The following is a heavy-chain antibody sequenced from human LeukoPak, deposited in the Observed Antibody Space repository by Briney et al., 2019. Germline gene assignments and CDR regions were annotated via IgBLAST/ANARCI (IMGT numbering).Heavy chain of an antibody. Sequence: PSETLSLTCTVSGGSISSSSYYWGWIRQPPGKGLEWIGSIYYSGSTYYNPSLKSRVTISVDTSKNQFSLKLSSVTAADTAVYYCARDPLYCSGGSCQLRGFGYWGQGTLVTVSS. D-gene: IGHD2-15*01. CDR2: IYYSGST. V-gene: IGHV4-39*07. J-gene: IGHJ4*02. CDR1: GGSISSSSYY. CDR3: ARDPLYCSGGSCQLRGFGY.